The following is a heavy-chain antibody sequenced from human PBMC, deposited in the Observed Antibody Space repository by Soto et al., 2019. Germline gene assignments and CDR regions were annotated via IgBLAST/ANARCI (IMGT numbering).Heavy chain of an antibody. Sequence: SETLSLTCAVYGGSFSGYYWSWIRQPPGKGLEWIGEINHSGSTNYNPSLKSRVTISVDTSKNQFSLKLSSVTAADTAVYYCARGPSPVVPAAIMYKYYYYYYMDVWGKGTTVTVSS. CDR3: ARGPSPVVPAAIMYKYYYYYYMDV. CDR2: INHSGST. V-gene: IGHV4-34*01. J-gene: IGHJ6*03. CDR1: GGSFSGYY. D-gene: IGHD2-2*01.